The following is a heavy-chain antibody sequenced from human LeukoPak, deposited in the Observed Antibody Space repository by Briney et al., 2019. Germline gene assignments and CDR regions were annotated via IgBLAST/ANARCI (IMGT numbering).Heavy chain of an antibody. Sequence: PVGSLRLSSAASGFTFSSYAMSWVRQAPGKGLEWVSAISGSGGSTYYADSVKGRFTISRDNSKNTLYLQMNSLRAEDTAVYYCAKIGDGYNDPDYYYYGMDVWGQGTTVTVSS. V-gene: IGHV3-23*01. CDR3: AKIGDGYNDPDYYYYGMDV. D-gene: IGHD5-24*01. CDR2: ISGSGGST. CDR1: GFTFSSYA. J-gene: IGHJ6*02.